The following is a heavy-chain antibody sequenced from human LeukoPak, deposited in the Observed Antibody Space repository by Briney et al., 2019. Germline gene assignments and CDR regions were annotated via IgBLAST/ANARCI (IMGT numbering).Heavy chain of an antibody. J-gene: IGHJ6*02. CDR1: GFTFSSYG. Sequence: GGSLRLSCAASGFTFSSYGMHWVRQAPGKGLEWVAVISYDGSNKYYADSVKGRFTISRDNSKNTLYLQMNSLRAEDTAVYYCAKDPPYYYYYGMDVWGQRTTATVSS. V-gene: IGHV3-30*18. CDR3: AKDPPYYYYYGMDV. CDR2: ISYDGSNK.